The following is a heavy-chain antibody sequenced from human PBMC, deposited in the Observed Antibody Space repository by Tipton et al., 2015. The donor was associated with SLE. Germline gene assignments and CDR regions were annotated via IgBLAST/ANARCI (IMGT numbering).Heavy chain of an antibody. D-gene: IGHD1-26*01. V-gene: IGHV4-34*01. J-gene: IGHJ4*02. CDR3: ASLKGGDSEKGSWEDY. CDR2: INHSGRI. CDR1: GGSFIGYY. Sequence: TLSLTCAVYGGSFIGYYSSWIRQPPGKGLEWIGDINHSGRIDYNPSLKSRVTISVDTSKTQLSLKLSSVTAADTAVYYCASLKGGDSEKGSWEDYWGQGTLVTVSS.